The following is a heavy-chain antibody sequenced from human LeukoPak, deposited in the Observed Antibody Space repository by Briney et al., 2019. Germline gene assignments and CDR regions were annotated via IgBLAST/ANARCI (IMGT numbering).Heavy chain of an antibody. CDR1: GGSFSGYY. V-gene: IGHV4-34*01. CDR2: INHSGST. J-gene: IGHJ4*02. D-gene: IGHD3-16*01. Sequence: SGTLSLTCAVYGGSFSGYYWSWIRQAPGKGLEWIGEINHSGSTNYNPSLKSRVTISVDTSKNQFSLKLSSVTAADTAVYYCARGLGGYWGQGTLVTVSS. CDR3: ARGLGGY.